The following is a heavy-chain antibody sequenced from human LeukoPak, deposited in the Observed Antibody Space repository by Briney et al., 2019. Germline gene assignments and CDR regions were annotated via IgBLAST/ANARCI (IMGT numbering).Heavy chain of an antibody. CDR1: GYTLTELS. CDR2: FDPEDGET. D-gene: IGHD6-19*01. CDR3: ATQQWPPRSGRDAFDF. Sequence: GASVKVSCKASGYTLTELSMHWVRQAPGKGLEWMEGFDPEDGETIYAQKFQGRVTMTEDTSTDTAYMELSSLRSEDTAVYYCATQQWPPRSGRDAFDFWGQGTMVTVSS. V-gene: IGHV1-24*01. J-gene: IGHJ3*01.